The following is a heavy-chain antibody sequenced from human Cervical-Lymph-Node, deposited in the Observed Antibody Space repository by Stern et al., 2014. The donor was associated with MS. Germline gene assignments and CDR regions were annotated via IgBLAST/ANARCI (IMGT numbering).Heavy chain of an antibody. CDR1: GYTFSNSW. J-gene: IGHJ4*02. CDR3: ARGSAGAGAFFDY. D-gene: IGHD2-8*02. Sequence: EVQLLQSGAEVKKPGESLKISCKGSGYTFSNSWIGWVRQMPGRGLEWMGIIYPGDSDTRYSPSFQGQSTISADKSISTAYLQWNSLKASDTAIFYCARGSAGAGAFFDYWGQGTLVTVSS. CDR2: IYPGDSDT. V-gene: IGHV5-51*01.